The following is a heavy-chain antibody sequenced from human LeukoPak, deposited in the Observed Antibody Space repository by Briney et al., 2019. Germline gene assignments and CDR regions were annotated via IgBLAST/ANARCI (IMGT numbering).Heavy chain of an antibody. CDR1: GGSISSGSYY. Sequence: SQTLSLTCTVFGGSISSGSYYWSWIRQPAGKGLEWIGRIYTSGSTNYNPSLKSRVTISVGTSKNQFSLKLSSVTAADTAVYYCASGPFYYYDSSGYFFDYWGQGTLVTVSS. CDR2: IYTSGST. J-gene: IGHJ4*02. D-gene: IGHD3-22*01. CDR3: ASGPFYYYDSSGYFFDY. V-gene: IGHV4-61*02.